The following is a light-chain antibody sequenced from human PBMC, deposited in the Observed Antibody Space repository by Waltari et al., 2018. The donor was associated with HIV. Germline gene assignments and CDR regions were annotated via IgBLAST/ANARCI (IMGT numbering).Light chain of an antibody. Sequence: DIRMTQSPSSVSASVGDRVTITCRASESIGKYLNWYQQKPGKAPKLLIHAASTLEGGVPSRFSGSGSGTDFSLTISGLQREDIATYYCKQSYRIPRSFGQWTKLEIK. V-gene: IGKV1-39*01. CDR2: AAS. J-gene: IGKJ2*04. CDR3: KQSYRIPRS. CDR1: ESIGKY.